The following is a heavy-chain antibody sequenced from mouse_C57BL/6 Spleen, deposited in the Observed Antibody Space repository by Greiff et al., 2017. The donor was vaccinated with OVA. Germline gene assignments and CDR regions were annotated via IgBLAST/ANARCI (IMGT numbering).Heavy chain of an antibody. V-gene: IGHV14-1*01. J-gene: IGHJ3*01. Sequence: EVQLQQSGAELVRPGASVKLSCTASGFNIKDYYMHWVKQRPEQGLEWIGRIDPEDGDTEYAPKFQGKATMTADTSSNTAYLQLSSLTSEDTAVYYCTTEVYDAWFAYWGQGTLVTVSA. D-gene: IGHD2-3*01. CDR3: TTEVYDAWFAY. CDR2: IDPEDGDT. CDR1: GFNIKDYY.